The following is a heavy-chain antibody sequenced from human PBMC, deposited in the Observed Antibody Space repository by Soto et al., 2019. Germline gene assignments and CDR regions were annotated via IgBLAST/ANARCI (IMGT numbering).Heavy chain of an antibody. D-gene: IGHD1-1*01. CDR1: GFTISGKKY. J-gene: IGHJ3*01. Sequence: PGGSLRLSCAAFGFTISGKKYVAWVRQAPRKGLEWVSALYDLDGSFYAASVKGRFTTSSDSSKTTVYLQMNDLRPDDTAVYYCATWHEREHAYDVWGQGTTVTVSS. CDR3: ATWHEREHAYDV. V-gene: IGHV3-53*01. CDR2: LYDLDGS.